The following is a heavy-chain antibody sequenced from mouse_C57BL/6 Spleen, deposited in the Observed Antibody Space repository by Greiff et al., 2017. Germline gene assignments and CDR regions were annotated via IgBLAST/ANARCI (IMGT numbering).Heavy chain of an antibody. CDR2: ISYDGSN. CDR3: ARNAYYKEGFDY. J-gene: IGHJ2*01. D-gene: IGHD2-12*01. V-gene: IGHV3-6*01. Sequence: EVQLQQSGLGLVKPSQSLSLTCSVTGYSITSGYYWNWIRQFPGNKLEWMGYISYDGSNNYNPSLKNRISITRDTSKNQFFLKLNSVTTEDTATYYCARNAYYKEGFDYWGQGTTLTVSS. CDR1: GYSITSGYY.